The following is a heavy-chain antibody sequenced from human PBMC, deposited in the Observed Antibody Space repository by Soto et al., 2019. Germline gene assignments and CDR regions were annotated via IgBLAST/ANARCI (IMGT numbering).Heavy chain of an antibody. J-gene: IGHJ6*02. Sequence: QVQLVESGGGVVQPGRSLRLSCAASGFTFSSYGMHWVRQAPGKGLEWVAVISYDGSNKYYADSVKGRFTISRDNSKNTLYLQMNSLRAEDTAVYHCAKDGGIGGMDVWGQGTTVTVSS. CDR2: ISYDGSNK. V-gene: IGHV3-30*18. CDR1: GFTFSSYG. CDR3: AKDGGIGGMDV. D-gene: IGHD3-16*01.